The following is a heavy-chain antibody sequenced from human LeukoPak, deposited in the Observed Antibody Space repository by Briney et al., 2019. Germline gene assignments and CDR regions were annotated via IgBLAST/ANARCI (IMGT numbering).Heavy chain of an antibody. CDR3: ARPDCSGGNCYLLTY. CDR2: IDPSDSYT. J-gene: IGHJ4*02. Sequence: GESLKISCKGSGYRFANYWISWVRQMPGKGLEWMGRIDPSDSYTDYSPSFQGHVTISADKSITTAYLQWNSLKASDTAVYYCARPDCSGGNCYLLTYWGQGSLVTVSS. D-gene: IGHD2-15*01. V-gene: IGHV5-10-1*01. CDR1: GYRFANYW.